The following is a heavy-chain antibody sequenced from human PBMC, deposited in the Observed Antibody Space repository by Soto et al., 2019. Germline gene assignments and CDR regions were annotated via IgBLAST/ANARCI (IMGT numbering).Heavy chain of an antibody. CDR1: GGSISSDDYY. J-gene: IGHJ4*02. CDR3: AKEGSNWNGDDY. Sequence: KSSETLSLTCTVSGGSISSDDYYWSWIRQPPGKGLEWIGYIYYSGSTYYNPSLKSRVTISVDKSKDQFSLKLSSLTAADTAVYYCAKEGSNWNGDDYWGQGTLVTVSS. V-gene: IGHV4-30-4*01. D-gene: IGHD1-1*01. CDR2: IYYSGST.